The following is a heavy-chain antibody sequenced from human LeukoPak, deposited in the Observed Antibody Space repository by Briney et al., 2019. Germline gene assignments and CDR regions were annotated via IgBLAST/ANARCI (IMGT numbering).Heavy chain of an antibody. CDR2: ISSSSGNI. CDR3: ARDGSANY. Sequence: GGSLRLSCAASGFTFSSYSMNWVRQAPGKGLEWVSSISSSSGNIYYADSVKGRFTISRDNAKNSLYLQMNSLRAEDTAVYYCARDGSANYWGQGTLVTVSS. J-gene: IGHJ4*02. V-gene: IGHV3-21*01. CDR1: GFTFSSYS.